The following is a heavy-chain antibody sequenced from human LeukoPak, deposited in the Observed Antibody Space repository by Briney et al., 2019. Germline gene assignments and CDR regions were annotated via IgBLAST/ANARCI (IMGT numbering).Heavy chain of an antibody. CDR3: AREQQLYDSSGYYPDHDAFDI. CDR2: VSSSGSTI. J-gene: IGHJ3*02. D-gene: IGHD3-22*01. Sequence: GGSLRLSCAASGFTFSDYYMSWIRQAPGKGLEWVSYVSSSGSTIYYADSVKGRFTISRDNAKNSLYLQMNSLRAEDTAVYYCAREQQLYDSSGYYPDHDAFDIWGQGTMVIVSS. V-gene: IGHV3-11*01. CDR1: GFTFSDYY.